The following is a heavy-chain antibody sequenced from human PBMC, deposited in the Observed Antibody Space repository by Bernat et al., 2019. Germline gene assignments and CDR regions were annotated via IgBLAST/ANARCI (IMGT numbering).Heavy chain of an antibody. D-gene: IGHD6-19*01. J-gene: IGHJ4*02. CDR3: SYSGWNDY. CDR2: IRSKAYGGTT. V-gene: IGHV3-49*04. Sequence: EVQLVESGGGLVQPGWSLRLSCTASGFTFGDYAMSWVRQAPGKGLEWVGFIRSKAYGGTTEYAACVKGRFTISRYDSKSSACMQMSSLRTEDTAVYYWSYSGWNDYWGQGTLVTVSS. CDR1: GFTFGDYA.